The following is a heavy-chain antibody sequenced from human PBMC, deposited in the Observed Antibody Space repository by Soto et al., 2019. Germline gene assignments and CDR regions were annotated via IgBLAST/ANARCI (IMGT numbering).Heavy chain of an antibody. Sequence: ESLKISCNASGFSLNTCWIGWVRQKPGKGLEWMGSIFPGDSDTRYSPSFQGQVIISADRSISTAYLQWRSLKASDTAIYYCARQGRPYSGFGYYYGMDVWGQGTTVTVSS. CDR1: GFSLNTCW. D-gene: IGHD6-6*01. V-gene: IGHV5-51*01. CDR3: ARQGRPYSGFGYYYGMDV. J-gene: IGHJ6*02. CDR2: IFPGDSDT.